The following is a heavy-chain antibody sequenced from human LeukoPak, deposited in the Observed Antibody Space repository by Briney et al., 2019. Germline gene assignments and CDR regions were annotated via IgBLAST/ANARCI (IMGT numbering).Heavy chain of an antibody. V-gene: IGHV1-69*04. CDR1: GGTFSSYA. D-gene: IGHD5-18*01. J-gene: IGHJ4*02. CDR2: IIPILGIA. Sequence: PGSSVKVSCTASGGTFSSYAISWVRQAPGQGLEWMGRIIPILGIANYAQKFQGRVTITADKSTSTAYMELSSLRSEDTAVYYCARVDTAMVIDYWGQGTLVTVSS. CDR3: ARVDTAMVIDY.